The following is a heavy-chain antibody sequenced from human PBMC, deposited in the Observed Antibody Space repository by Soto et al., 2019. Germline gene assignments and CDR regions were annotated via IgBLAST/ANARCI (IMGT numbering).Heavy chain of an antibody. V-gene: IGHV4-34*01. CDR2: INYSGST. J-gene: IGHJ1*01. D-gene: IGHD3-22*01. Sequence: QVQLQQWGAGLLKPSETLSLTCAVYGGSFSGYYWSWIRQPPGKGLEWIGEINYSGSTNYNPSLKSRVTISVDTSKNQFSLKLSSVTAADTAVYYCARGATYYYDSSGYYYVAEYFQHWGQGTLVTVSS. CDR3: ARGATYYYDSSGYYYVAEYFQH. CDR1: GGSFSGYY.